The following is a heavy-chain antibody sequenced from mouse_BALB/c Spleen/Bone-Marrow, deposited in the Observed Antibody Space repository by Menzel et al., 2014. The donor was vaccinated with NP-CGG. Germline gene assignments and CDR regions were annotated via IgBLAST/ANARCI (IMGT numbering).Heavy chain of an antibody. CDR1: GFTFSNFG. CDR3: ARNWYYFDY. J-gene: IGHJ2*01. V-gene: IGHV5-17*02. D-gene: IGHD4-1*01. Sequence: EVKLVESGGGIVQSGGSRKLSCAASGFTFSNFGIHWLRQAPGKGLEWVAYISSGSTSIYYADTVKGRFTVSRDNPKNTLFLQMASLRSEDSAVYYCARNWYYFDYWGQGTTLTVSS. CDR2: ISSGSTSI.